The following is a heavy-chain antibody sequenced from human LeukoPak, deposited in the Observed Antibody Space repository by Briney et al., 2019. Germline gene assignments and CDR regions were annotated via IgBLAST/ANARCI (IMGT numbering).Heavy chain of an antibody. CDR3: RTELVRGVMTTAFVI. CDR1: GFTFSNYG. J-gene: IGHJ3*02. V-gene: IGHV3-30*03. Sequence: GGSLRLSCAASGFTFSNYGMHWVRQAPGKGLEWVAAISHDGSKIFYEDSVKGRFTVSRDNSKNSLYLQMNSLRHEDTAVYYCRTELVRGVMTTAFVIWGQGTMVTVSS. CDR2: ISHDGSKI. D-gene: IGHD3-10*01.